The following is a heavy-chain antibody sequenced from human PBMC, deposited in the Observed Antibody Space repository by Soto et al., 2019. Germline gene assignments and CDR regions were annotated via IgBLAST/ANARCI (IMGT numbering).Heavy chain of an antibody. CDR1: GGSINSGGYS. Sequence: SETLSLTCDVSGGSINSGGYSWSWIRQPPGKGLEWIGYIYHSGSTYYNPSLKSRVTISVDRSKNQFSLKLSSVTAADTAVYYCASCTGDYYYGIDVWGQGSTVTVYS. J-gene: IGHJ6*02. CDR2: IYHSGST. V-gene: IGHV4-30-2*01. D-gene: IGHD2-8*01. CDR3: ASCTGDYYYGIDV.